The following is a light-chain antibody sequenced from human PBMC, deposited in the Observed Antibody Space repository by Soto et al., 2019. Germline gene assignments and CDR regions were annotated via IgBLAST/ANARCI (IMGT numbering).Light chain of an antibody. Sequence: DIQMTQSPSSLSASVGDRVTITCRASQSISNYLNWYQQKPGKAPKLLIYAASSLQSGVPSRFNGSGSGTDFSLTISSLQPEDFATYYCQQSYNTPRTFGGGTKVEIK. V-gene: IGKV1-39*01. CDR1: QSISNY. CDR3: QQSYNTPRT. J-gene: IGKJ4*01. CDR2: AAS.